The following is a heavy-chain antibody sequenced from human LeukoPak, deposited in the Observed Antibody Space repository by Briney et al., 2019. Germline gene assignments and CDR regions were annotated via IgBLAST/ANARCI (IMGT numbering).Heavy chain of an antibody. CDR2: IYYSGST. Sequence: SETLSLTCTVSGGSISSSSYYWGWIRQPPGKGLEWIGSIYYSGSTYYNPSLKSRVTISVDTSKNQFSLKLSSVTAADTAVYYCARGRRYSSGWYGSKGREGIDYWGQGTLVTVSS. V-gene: IGHV4-39*01. CDR1: GGSISSSSYY. J-gene: IGHJ4*02. CDR3: ARGRRYSSGWYGSKGREGIDY. D-gene: IGHD6-19*01.